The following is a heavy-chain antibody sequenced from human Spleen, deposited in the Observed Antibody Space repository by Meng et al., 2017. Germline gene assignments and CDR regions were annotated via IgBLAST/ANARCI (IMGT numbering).Heavy chain of an antibody. Sequence: VRLVESGGGLVKPGGSLRLSCTTSGFRFTTSWLNWVRQAPGKGLEWVALITYDGNKKFYSDSVKGRFTVSRDNAKNSLYLQMSSLRVEDTAVYYCARTPGVTGRVDYWGQGTLVTVSS. D-gene: IGHD2-21*02. CDR2: ITYDGNKK. V-gene: IGHV3-30-3*01. CDR1: GFRFTTSW. J-gene: IGHJ4*02. CDR3: ARTPGVTGRVDY.